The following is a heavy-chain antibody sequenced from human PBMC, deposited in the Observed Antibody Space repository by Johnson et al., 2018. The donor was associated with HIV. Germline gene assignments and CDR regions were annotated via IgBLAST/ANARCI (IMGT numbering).Heavy chain of an antibody. CDR1: GFTVGSKY. J-gene: IGHJ3*01. Sequence: VQLVESGGGLVQPGGSLRLSCAASGFTVGSKYMIWVRQAPGKGLAWVAIMSYNASNKYYADSVKGRFTISRDSSQKTLYLQMNNLRAEDTAVYYCARDPLTLTTTLDAFDLWGQGTMVTVSS. V-gene: IGHV3-30*03. CDR2: MSYNASNK. D-gene: IGHD4-17*01. CDR3: ARDPLTLTTTLDAFDL.